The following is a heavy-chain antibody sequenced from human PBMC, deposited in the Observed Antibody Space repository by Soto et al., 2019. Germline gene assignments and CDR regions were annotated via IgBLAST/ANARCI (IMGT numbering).Heavy chain of an antibody. D-gene: IGHD3-3*01. Sequence: PSETLSLTCSVSGGSISSGGYYWSWIRQHPGKGLEWIGYISYTGSTYYNPSLKSRVTISVDTSKNQFSLKLSSVTAADTAVYFCARVYYDFWSGSYAWFDPWGQGTLVTVSS. CDR2: ISYTGST. CDR1: GGSISSGGYY. CDR3: ARVYYDFWSGSYAWFDP. V-gene: IGHV4-31*03. J-gene: IGHJ5*02.